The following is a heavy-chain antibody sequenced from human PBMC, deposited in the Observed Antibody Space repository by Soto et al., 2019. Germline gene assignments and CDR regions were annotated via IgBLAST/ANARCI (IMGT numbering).Heavy chain of an antibody. CDR2: IYDSVNT. J-gene: IGHJ4*02. CDR3: ARVDHRGYFAILPDY. Sequence: PSETLSLTCTVSGDSFSSGGHYWSWIRQHPGKGLEWIGHIYDSVNTYYSPSLRSRVTISADMSKNQFSLNLRSVTAADTAVYYCARVDHRGYFAILPDYWGQGTLVTVSS. CDR1: GDSFSSGGHY. D-gene: IGHD3-3*02. V-gene: IGHV4-31*03.